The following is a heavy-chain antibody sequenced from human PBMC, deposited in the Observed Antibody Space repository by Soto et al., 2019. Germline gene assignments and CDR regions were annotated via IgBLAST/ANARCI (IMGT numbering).Heavy chain of an antibody. D-gene: IGHD3-10*01. V-gene: IGHV3-48*02. CDR2: ISSSSSTI. CDR3: ARDWIMVRGLGYYYGMDV. J-gene: IGHJ6*02. CDR1: GFTFSSYS. Sequence: GGSLRLSCAASGFTFSSYSMNWVRQAPGKGLEWVSYISSSSSTICYADSVKGRFTISRDNAKNSLYLQMNSLRDEDTAVYYCARDWIMVRGLGYYYGMDVWGQGTTVTVSS.